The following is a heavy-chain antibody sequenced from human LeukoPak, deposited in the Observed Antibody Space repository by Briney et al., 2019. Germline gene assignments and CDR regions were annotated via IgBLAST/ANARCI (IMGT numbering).Heavy chain of an antibody. D-gene: IGHD5-18*01. CDR3: AREGYSYGNNWFDA. CDR2: IYYSGNT. J-gene: IGHJ5*02. CDR1: GGSISSSSYY. Sequence: SETLSLTCTVSGGSISSSSYYWGWIRQPPGKGLEWIGTIYYSGNTYYNPSLKSRVTISVDTSENQFSLKLSSVTAADTAVYYCAREGYSYGNNWFDAWGQGTLVTVSS. V-gene: IGHV4-39*02.